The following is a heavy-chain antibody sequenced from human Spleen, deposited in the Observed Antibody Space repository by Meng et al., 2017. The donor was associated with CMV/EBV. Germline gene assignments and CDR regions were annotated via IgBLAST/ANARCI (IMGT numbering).Heavy chain of an antibody. Sequence: THYNINWVRQAPGQGLEWMGWISTYNANTNSAQRFQGRVTMTTDTSTSTAYMELRSLRSDDTALYYCARGGGRFCSSPNCRADYFDYWGQGTLVTVSS. V-gene: IGHV1-18*01. J-gene: IGHJ4*02. D-gene: IGHD2-2*01. CDR3: ARGGGRFCSSPNCRADYFDY. CDR1: THYN. CDR2: ISTYNANT.